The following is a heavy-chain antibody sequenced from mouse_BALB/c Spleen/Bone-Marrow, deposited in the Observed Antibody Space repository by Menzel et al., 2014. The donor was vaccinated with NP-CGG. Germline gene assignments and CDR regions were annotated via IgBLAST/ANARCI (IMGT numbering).Heavy chain of an antibody. Sequence: QVQLKQSGAEFVMPGASVKMSCKASGYTFTDKWMHWVKQRPGQGLEWFGAIDTSDSYINYNQKFKGKASLTVDASSSTAYMHLSSLTSDDSAVYYCARGGHDFSLDYWGQGTSVIVSS. CDR3: ARGGHDFSLDY. CDR2: IDTSDSYI. V-gene: IGHV1-69*01. D-gene: IGHD2-4*01. CDR1: GYTFTDKW. J-gene: IGHJ4*01.